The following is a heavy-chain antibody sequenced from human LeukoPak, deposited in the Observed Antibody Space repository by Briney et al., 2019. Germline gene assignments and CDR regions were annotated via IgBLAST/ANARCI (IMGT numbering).Heavy chain of an antibody. CDR2: ISGSGGST. J-gene: IGHJ3*02. V-gene: IGHV3-21*01. Sequence: PGGSLRLSCAASGFSFSTYGMHWVRQAPGKGLEWVSAISGSGGSTYYADSVKGRFTISRDNAKNSLYLQMNSLRAEDTAVYYCARDTYCSSTSCYGMKDAFDIWGQGTMVTVSS. CDR1: GFSFSTYG. D-gene: IGHD2-2*01. CDR3: ARDTYCSSTSCYGMKDAFDI.